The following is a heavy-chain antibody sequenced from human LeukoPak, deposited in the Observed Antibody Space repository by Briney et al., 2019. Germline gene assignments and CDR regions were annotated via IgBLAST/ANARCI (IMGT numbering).Heavy chain of an antibody. CDR3: TALGIAAAGMDY. V-gene: IGHV3-73*01. Sequence: GGSLRLSCAASGFTFSGSAIHWVRQASGKGLEWLGRIRSKADSYATAYGASVEGRFTISRDDSKNTAYLQMNSLITEDTAVYFCTALGIAAAGMDYWGQGTLVTVSS. D-gene: IGHD6-13*01. CDR2: IRSKADSYAT. CDR1: GFTFSGSA. J-gene: IGHJ4*02.